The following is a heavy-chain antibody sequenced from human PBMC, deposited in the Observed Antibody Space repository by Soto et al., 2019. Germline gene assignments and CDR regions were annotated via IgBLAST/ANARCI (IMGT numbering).Heavy chain of an antibody. CDR2: ISYDGSDK. Sequence: QVQLVESGGGVVQPARSLRLSCAASGFTFSSYGMHWVRQAPGKGLEWVAIISYDGSDKYYADSVKGRCTISRDSSKNTVYLEMNSLTTEDTAVYFCAKDNPAVDSWGQGTLVTVSS. CDR3: AKDNPAVDS. J-gene: IGHJ4*02. CDR1: GFTFSSYG. V-gene: IGHV3-30*18.